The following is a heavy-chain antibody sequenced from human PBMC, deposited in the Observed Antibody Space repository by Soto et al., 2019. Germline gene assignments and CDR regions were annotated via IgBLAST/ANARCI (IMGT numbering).Heavy chain of an antibody. CDR3: AMGFVYDVWSGPPCDY. D-gene: IGHD3-3*01. Sequence: QVHVEQSGAEVKKPGASVKVYCKVSGYTLNEFSLHWVRQGPGKGLEWMGGFDAEDRETVVYSQKFQGRVTMTEDSSTDTAYMELSSLRSEDTAVYFCAMGFVYDVWSGPPCDYWGQGTLLTVSS. CDR1: GYTLNEFS. CDR2: FDAEDRETV. J-gene: IGHJ4*02. V-gene: IGHV1-24*01.